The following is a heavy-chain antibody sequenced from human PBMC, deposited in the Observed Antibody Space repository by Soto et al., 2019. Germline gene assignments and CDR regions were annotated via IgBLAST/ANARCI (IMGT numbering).Heavy chain of an antibody. Sequence: SETLSLTCAVYGGSCSGYYWSWIRQPPGKGLEWIGEINHSGSTNYNPSLKSRVTISVDTSKNQFSLKLSSVTAADTAVYYCARRRSWLPADYWGQGTLVTVSS. V-gene: IGHV4-34*01. J-gene: IGHJ4*02. CDR1: GGSCSGYY. D-gene: IGHD6-13*01. CDR3: ARRRSWLPADY. CDR2: INHSGST.